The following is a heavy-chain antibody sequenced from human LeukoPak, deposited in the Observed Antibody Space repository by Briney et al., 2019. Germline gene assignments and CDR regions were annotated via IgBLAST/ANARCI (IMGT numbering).Heavy chain of an antibody. D-gene: IGHD2-21*02. CDR3: ARVKIVVVTAPGGGYTDV. CDR1: GDSVSSSSHY. CDR2: VLSRGST. V-gene: IGHV4-39*07. J-gene: IGHJ6*03. Sequence: SETLSLTCTVSGDSVSSSSHYWGWIRQSPGKGLEWIGSVLSRGSTHNSPSLESRVTISVDTSKNQFSLKLSSVTAADTAVYYCARVKIVVVTAPGGGYTDVWGKGTTVTVSS.